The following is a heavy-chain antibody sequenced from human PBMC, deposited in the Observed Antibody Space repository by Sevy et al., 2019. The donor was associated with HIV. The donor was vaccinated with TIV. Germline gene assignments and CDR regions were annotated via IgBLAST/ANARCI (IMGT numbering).Heavy chain of an antibody. Sequence: GGSLRLSCAASGFTFSTYGMHWVRQAPGRGLEWVAFMRFDGNIKYHTDSVKGRFTISRDNSKNTLYLQMNSLKTEDTAVYFGAKGLHIVVVPAAIDYYYGMDVWGQGTTVTVSS. V-gene: IGHV3-30*02. CDR2: MRFDGNIK. D-gene: IGHD2-2*01. CDR1: GFTFSTYG. J-gene: IGHJ6*02. CDR3: AKGLHIVVVPAAIDYYYGMDV.